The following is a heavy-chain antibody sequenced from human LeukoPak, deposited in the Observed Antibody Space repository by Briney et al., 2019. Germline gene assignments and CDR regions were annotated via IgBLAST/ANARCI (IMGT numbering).Heavy chain of an antibody. CDR3: ARHLPGYYDSSGYYQPDWYFDL. Sequence: SETLSLTCAVYGGSFSGYYWSWIRQPPGKGLEWIGEINHSGSTNYNPSLKSRVTISVDTSKNQFSPKLSSVTAADTAVYYCARHLPGYYDSSGYYQPDWYFDLWGRGTLVTVSS. CDR1: GGSFSGYY. J-gene: IGHJ2*01. CDR2: INHSGST. D-gene: IGHD3-22*01. V-gene: IGHV4-34*01.